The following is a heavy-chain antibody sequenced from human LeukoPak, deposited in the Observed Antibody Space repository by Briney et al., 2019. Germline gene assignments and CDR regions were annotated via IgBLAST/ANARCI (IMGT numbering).Heavy chain of an antibody. CDR2: FDPEDGET. CDR3: ATEGYCTNGVCYTFGY. Sequence: ASVKVSFKVSGYTLTELSMHWVRQAPGKGLEWMGGFDPEDGETIYAQKFQGRVTMTEDTSTDTAYMELSSLRSEDTAVYYCATEGYCTNGVCYTFGYWGQGTLVTVSS. D-gene: IGHD2-8*01. J-gene: IGHJ4*02. CDR1: GYTLTELS. V-gene: IGHV1-24*01.